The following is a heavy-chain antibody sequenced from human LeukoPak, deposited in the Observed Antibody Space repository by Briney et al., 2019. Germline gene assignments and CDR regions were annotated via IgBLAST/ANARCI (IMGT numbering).Heavy chain of an antibody. CDR3: ARDPQSRPFDAFDI. CDR1: GYTFSSYG. Sequence: ASVKVSCKASGYTFSSYGITWVRQAPGQGLEWMGWIRGYNGNTNNAEKLQGRFTMTTDTSTSTAYTELRSLRSEDTAVYYCARDPQSRPFDAFDIWGQGTMLTVSS. V-gene: IGHV1-18*01. J-gene: IGHJ3*02. CDR2: IRGYNGNT.